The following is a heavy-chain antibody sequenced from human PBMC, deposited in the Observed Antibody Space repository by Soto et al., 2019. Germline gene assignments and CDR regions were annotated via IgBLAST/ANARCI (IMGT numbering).Heavy chain of an antibody. V-gene: IGHV4-31*03. J-gene: IGHJ5*02. D-gene: IGHD1-26*01. CDR2: IYYTGST. CDR3: ARANSVSGRSWFDP. CDR1: GGSASSADHY. Sequence: QVQLQESGPGLVKPSQTLFLTCTVSGGSASSADHYWSWIRQHPGKGLEWIGYIYYTGSTYYNPSLKSRVSISVDTSKNQFSLKLSSLTAADTAMYYCARANSVSGRSWFDPWGQGTLVTVSS.